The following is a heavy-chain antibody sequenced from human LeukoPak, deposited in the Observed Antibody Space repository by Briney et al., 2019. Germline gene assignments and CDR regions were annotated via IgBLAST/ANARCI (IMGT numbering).Heavy chain of an antibody. Sequence: GGSLRLSCEASGFRFSDYWMTWVRQAPGKGLEWVTNIKEDGREKYYVDSVKGRFTLSKDNAKNSVYLQMNSLGAEDTAVYYCARGWGEKGYCRGGTCNNPQFDYWGQGILVTVSS. D-gene: IGHD2-15*01. J-gene: IGHJ4*02. CDR1: GFRFSDYW. CDR3: ARGWGEKGYCRGGTCNNPQFDY. CDR2: IKEDGREK. V-gene: IGHV3-7*01.